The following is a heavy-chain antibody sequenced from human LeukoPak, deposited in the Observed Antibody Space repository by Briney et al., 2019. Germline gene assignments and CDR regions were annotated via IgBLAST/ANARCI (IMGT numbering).Heavy chain of an antibody. V-gene: IGHV3-23*01. CDR3: AKFWYDGNNWFDP. CDR2: ISGSGGST. CDR1: GFTFSSYA. D-gene: IGHD3-16*01. Sequence: GGSLRLSCAASGFTFSSYAMSWVRQAPGKGLEWVSAISGSGGSTFYADSVKGRFTISRDNSKNTLYLQMNSLRAEDTAIYYCAKFWYDGNNWFDPWGQGTLVTVSS. J-gene: IGHJ5*02.